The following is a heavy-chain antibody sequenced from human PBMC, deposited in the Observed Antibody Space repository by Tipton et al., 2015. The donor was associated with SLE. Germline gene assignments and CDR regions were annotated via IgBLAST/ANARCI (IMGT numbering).Heavy chain of an antibody. D-gene: IGHD3-10*01. CDR3: VKDMDSFGSGSVLEF. J-gene: IGHJ4*02. CDR1: GFTFDTFA. Sequence: RSLRLSCAASGFTFDTFAMHWVRQVPGKGPEWVSGISWDSDNIDYADSVKGRFTISRDNAKSSLYLEMNSLRAEDTALYYCVKDMDSFGSGSVLEFWGQGTLVTVSS. V-gene: IGHV3-9*01. CDR2: ISWDSDNI.